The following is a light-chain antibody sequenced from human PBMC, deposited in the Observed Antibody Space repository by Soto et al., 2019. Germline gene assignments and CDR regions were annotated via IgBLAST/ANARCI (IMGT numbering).Light chain of an antibody. CDR2: GAS. J-gene: IGKJ2*01. Sequence: DIVLTQSPGTLSLSPGERATLSCRASQSVSSSYLAWYQQKPGQAPRLLIYGASSRSTGIPDRFSGSGSGTDFTLTISRLEPEDFAVYYFQQYGSSPVTFGQGTKLEIK. CDR3: QQYGSSPVT. CDR1: QSVSSSY. V-gene: IGKV3-20*01.